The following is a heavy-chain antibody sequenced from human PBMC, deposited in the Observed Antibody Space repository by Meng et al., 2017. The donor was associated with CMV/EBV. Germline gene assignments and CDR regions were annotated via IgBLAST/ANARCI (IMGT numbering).Heavy chain of an antibody. D-gene: IGHD6-19*01. J-gene: IGHJ4*02. Sequence: GSLRLSCAASGFTFSSYAMHWVRQAPGKGLEWVAVISYDGSNKYYADSVKGRFTISRDNSKNTLYLQMNSLRAEDTAVYYCARDTRFEWLVRYYFDYWGQGTLVTVSS. CDR2: ISYDGSNK. CDR3: ARDTRFEWLVRYYFDY. CDR1: GFTFSSYA. V-gene: IGHV3-30*04.